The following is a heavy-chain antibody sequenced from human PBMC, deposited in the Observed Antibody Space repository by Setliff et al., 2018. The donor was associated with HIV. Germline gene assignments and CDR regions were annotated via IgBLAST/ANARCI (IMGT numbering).Heavy chain of an antibody. V-gene: IGHV4-28*01. Sequence: SETLSLTCVVSGYSISSSYWWGWIRQPPGKGLEWIGWIGYIYKGGSTYYNPSLKSRVTISIDTSKNQFSLQLTSVTAADTAVYYCVNPSGAMGDFDSWGQGTLVTVSS. J-gene: IGHJ4*02. D-gene: IGHD3-16*01. CDR2: IYKGGST. CDR3: VNPSGAMGDFDS. CDR1: GYSISSSYW.